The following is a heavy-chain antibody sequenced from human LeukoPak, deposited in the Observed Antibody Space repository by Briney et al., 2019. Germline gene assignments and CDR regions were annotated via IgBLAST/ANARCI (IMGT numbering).Heavy chain of an antibody. D-gene: IGHD6-13*01. CDR1: GFTFSSSG. Sequence: PVGSLCLSCEASGFTFSSSGMHWVRQAPGKGLEWVAIISYDGSNKYYADSVKGRFTISRDNSKNTLYLQMDTLRAEDTAVYYCANGHSSSWAYFDHWGESPVDPVSS. J-gene: IGHJ4*02. CDR2: ISYDGSNK. V-gene: IGHV3-30*18. CDR3: ANGHSSSWAYFDH.